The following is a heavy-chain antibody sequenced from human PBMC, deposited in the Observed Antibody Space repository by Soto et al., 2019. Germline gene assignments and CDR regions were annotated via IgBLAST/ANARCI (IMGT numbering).Heavy chain of an antibody. J-gene: IGHJ5*02. CDR2: ITPNSGDT. D-gene: IGHD1-26*01. CDR1: GYSFTDHY. Sequence: ASVKVSCKASGYSFTDHYIHWVRQAPGQGLEWMGWITPNSGDTKYAQKFQGRVTMTRDTSISTAYMELTRLTSDDTAVYYCAGDSTHRWSSVENWFDPWGQGTLVTVSS. CDR3: AGDSTHRWSSVENWFDP. V-gene: IGHV1-2*02.